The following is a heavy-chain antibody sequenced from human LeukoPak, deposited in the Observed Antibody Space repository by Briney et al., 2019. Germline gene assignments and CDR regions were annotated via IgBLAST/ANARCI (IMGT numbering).Heavy chain of an antibody. J-gene: IGHJ4*02. CDR2: ISYSGST. Sequence: SETLSLTCTVSGGSIRIYYWSWIRQPPGKGLEWIGYISYSGSTNYSPSLKSRFTISVDTSKNQFSLKLSSVTDADTAVYYCARHAGGTTYNYWGQGTLVTVSS. V-gene: IGHV4-59*08. D-gene: IGHD1-7*01. CDR3: ARHAGGTTYNY. CDR1: GGSIRIYY.